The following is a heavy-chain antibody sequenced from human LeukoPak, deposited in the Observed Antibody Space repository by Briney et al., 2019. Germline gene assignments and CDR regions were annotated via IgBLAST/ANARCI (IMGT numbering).Heavy chain of an antibody. CDR1: GYTLTGYY. Sequence: ASVKVSCKASGYTLTGYYLHWVRQAPGQGLEWMGWINPNSGATPYTQRFRGRVTMTRDTSISTAYMELSRLTSDDTAVYYCARDHNLEASGRSFDYWGQGTLVTISS. D-gene: IGHD3-10*01. CDR2: INPNSGAT. J-gene: IGHJ4*02. CDR3: ARDHNLEASGRSFDY. V-gene: IGHV1-2*02.